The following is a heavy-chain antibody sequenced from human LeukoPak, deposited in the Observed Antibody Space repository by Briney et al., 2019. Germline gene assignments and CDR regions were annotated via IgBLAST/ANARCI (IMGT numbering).Heavy chain of an antibody. CDR2: IYYSRST. Sequence: SETLSLTCTVSGGSLSSYYWSWIRQPPGKGLEWMGYIYYSRSTHYNPSLKSRVTISVDTSKHQFSLKLSSVTAADAAVYSCARVYDYEVDYWGQGTLVTVSS. CDR3: ARVYDYEVDY. CDR1: GGSLSSYY. V-gene: IGHV4-59*01. D-gene: IGHD4-17*01. J-gene: IGHJ4*02.